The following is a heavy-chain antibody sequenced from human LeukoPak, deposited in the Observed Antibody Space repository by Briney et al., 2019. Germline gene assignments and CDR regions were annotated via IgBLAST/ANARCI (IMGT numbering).Heavy chain of an antibody. CDR2: ISQSART. Sequence: SGTLSLTCAVTGGSISNNWWTWVRQPPGKGLEWIGEISQSARTNYNPSLKSRVTMSIDKSRNQFSLRMGSVTAADTAVYYCAGVRLGSSGFSEYFEHWGQGTLVTVSS. CDR3: AGVRLGSSGFSEYFEH. V-gene: IGHV4-4*02. D-gene: IGHD3-22*01. J-gene: IGHJ1*01. CDR1: GGSISNNW.